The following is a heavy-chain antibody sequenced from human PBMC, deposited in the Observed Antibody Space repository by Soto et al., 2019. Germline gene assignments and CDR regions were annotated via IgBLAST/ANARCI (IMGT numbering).Heavy chain of an antibody. J-gene: IGHJ4*02. CDR2: ISNSFSDGNT. CDR1: GFSFRNYA. CDR3: AKVFSPEGGNYFEY. V-gene: IGHV3-23*01. Sequence: EVVLMESGGGMVQPGGSLRLSCAASGFSFRNYAMNWVRQAPGKVLEWVSAISNSFSDGNTHYADSVQGRFTISRDNDKNTVFLEMNRLRADDTAVYYCAKVFSPEGGNYFEYWGQGTLVTVSS.